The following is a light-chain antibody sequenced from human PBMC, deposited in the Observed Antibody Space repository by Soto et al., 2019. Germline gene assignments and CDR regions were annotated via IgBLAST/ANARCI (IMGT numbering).Light chain of an antibody. V-gene: IGKV1-12*01. J-gene: IGKJ1*01. CDR2: SAS. CDR1: QGISSW. Sequence: DIQMTQSPSSVSASVGDRVTITCRASQGISSWLVWYQQKPGKAPKLLIYSASSLQGGVPSRFSGSGSGTDFTLTIRSLQPEDFATYYCQQTNIFPWTFGQGTKVEIK. CDR3: QQTNIFPWT.